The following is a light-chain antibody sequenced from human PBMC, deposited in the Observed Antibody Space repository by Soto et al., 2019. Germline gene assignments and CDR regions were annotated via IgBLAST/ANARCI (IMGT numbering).Light chain of an antibody. CDR3: CSYAGSYTYV. Sequence: LTQPRSVSGSPGQSVTIACTGTSSDAGTFYFVSWYQQYPDKGPKLIIYDVTERPSGVPDRFSGSKSGNTASLTISGLQAEDEADYYCCSYAGSYTYVFGSGTRSPS. CDR1: SSDAGTFYF. CDR2: DVT. J-gene: IGLJ1*01. V-gene: IGLV2-11*01.